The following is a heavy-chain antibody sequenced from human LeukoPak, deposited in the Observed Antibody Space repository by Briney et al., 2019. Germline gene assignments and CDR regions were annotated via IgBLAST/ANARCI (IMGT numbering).Heavy chain of an antibody. Sequence: GSSVKVSCKASGGTLSSYAISWVRQAPGQGLEWMGRIIPIFGTANYAQQFQGRVTITTDESTSTAYMELSSLRSEDTAVYYCAGPLEWLFWKDAFDIWGQGTMVTVSS. D-gene: IGHD3-3*01. CDR2: IIPIFGTA. CDR3: AGPLEWLFWKDAFDI. V-gene: IGHV1-69*05. CDR1: GGTLSSYA. J-gene: IGHJ3*02.